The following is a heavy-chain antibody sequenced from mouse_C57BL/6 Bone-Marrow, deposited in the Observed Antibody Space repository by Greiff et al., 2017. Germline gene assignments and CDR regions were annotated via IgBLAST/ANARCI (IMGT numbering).Heavy chain of an antibody. CDR3: ARHDPWFAY. Sequence: EVQRVESGGDLVKPGGSLKLSCAASGFTFSSYGMSWVRQTPDKRLEWVANISSGGSYTYYPDSVKGRFTISSDNAKNTLYLQMSSLKSEDTAMYYCARHDPWFAYWGQGTLVTVSA. CDR1: GFTFSSYG. J-gene: IGHJ3*01. CDR2: ISSGGSYT. V-gene: IGHV5-6*01.